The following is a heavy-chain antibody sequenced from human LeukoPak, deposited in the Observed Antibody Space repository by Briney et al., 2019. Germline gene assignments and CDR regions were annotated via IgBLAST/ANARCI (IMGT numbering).Heavy chain of an antibody. Sequence: ASVKVSCKVSGYTLTELSMHWVRQAPGKGREWMGGFDPEDGETIYAQKFQGRVTMTEDTSTDTAYMELSSVRSEDTAVYYCATGVGATPLPPDYYYYMDVWGKGTTVTVSS. CDR1: GYTLTELS. CDR2: FDPEDGET. CDR3: ATGVGATPLPPDYYYYMDV. J-gene: IGHJ6*03. D-gene: IGHD1-26*01. V-gene: IGHV1-24*01.